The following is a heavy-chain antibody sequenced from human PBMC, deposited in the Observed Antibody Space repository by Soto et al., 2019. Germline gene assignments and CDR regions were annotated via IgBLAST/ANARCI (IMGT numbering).Heavy chain of an antibody. CDR3: ASMKIAVCAFDI. Sequence: PSETLSLTCTVSGGSISSGGYYWSWIRQHPGKGREWIGYIYYSGSTYYNPSLKSRVTISVDTSKNQFSLQLSSVTAADTAVYYCASMKIAVCAFDIWGQGRQVTVS. D-gene: IGHD6-19*01. CDR1: GGSISSGGYY. V-gene: IGHV4-31*03. CDR2: IYYSGST. J-gene: IGHJ3*02.